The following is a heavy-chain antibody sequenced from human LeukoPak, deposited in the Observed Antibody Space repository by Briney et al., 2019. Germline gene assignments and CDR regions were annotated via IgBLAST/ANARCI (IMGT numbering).Heavy chain of an antibody. J-gene: IGHJ4*02. D-gene: IGHD1-7*01. Sequence: PGGSLRLSCAASGFTFSSYAMSWVRQAPGKGLEWVSAISGSGGSTYYADSVKGRFTISRDNSKNTLYLQMNSLRAEDTAVYYCVRAPFNWNYDLDYWGQGTLVTVSS. CDR2: ISGSGGST. CDR1: GFTFSSYA. V-gene: IGHV3-23*01. CDR3: VRAPFNWNYDLDY.